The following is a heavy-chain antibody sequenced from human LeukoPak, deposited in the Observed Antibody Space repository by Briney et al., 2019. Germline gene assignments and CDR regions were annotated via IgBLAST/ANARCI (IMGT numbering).Heavy chain of an antibody. CDR1: GFTFDDYA. V-gene: IGHV3-9*01. D-gene: IGHD5-12*01. CDR3: AKGDSGAYSYYFDY. Sequence: GGSLRLSCAASGFTFDDYAMHWVRQAPGKGLEWVSDISWNSDSIGYADSVKGRFTISRDNAKNSLYLQMNGLRAEDTALYYCAKGDSGAYSYYFDYWGQGTLVTVSS. J-gene: IGHJ4*02. CDR2: ISWNSDSI.